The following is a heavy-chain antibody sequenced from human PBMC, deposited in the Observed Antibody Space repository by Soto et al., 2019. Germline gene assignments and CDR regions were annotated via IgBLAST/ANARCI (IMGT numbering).Heavy chain of an antibody. CDR3: AIDSGVLTSYLPSDS. CDR2: ISAYNGNA. D-gene: IGHD3-9*01. J-gene: IGHJ4*02. CDR1: GYTFTHYG. Sequence: QVQLMQSGAEVKKPGASVKVSCKGSGYTFTHYGISWVRQAPGQGLEWMGWISAYNGNANNAQKFQETVTLTRDTSTSTAYMELRSLRSDDTAVYDCAIDSGVLTSYLPSDSWGQGTLVTVSS. V-gene: IGHV1-18*01.